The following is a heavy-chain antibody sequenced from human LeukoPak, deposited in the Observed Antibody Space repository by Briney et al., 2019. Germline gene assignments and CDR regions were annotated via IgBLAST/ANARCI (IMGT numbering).Heavy chain of an antibody. Sequence: GGSLRLSCAASGFTFSSYAMHWVRQAPGKGLEWVAVISYDGSNKYYADSVKGRFTISRDNSKNTLYLQMNSLRAEDTAVYYCAKDRGPYGSGAGGFDPWGQGTLVTVSS. V-gene: IGHV3-30*04. CDR2: ISYDGSNK. D-gene: IGHD3-10*01. CDR1: GFTFSSYA. J-gene: IGHJ5*02. CDR3: AKDRGPYGSGAGGFDP.